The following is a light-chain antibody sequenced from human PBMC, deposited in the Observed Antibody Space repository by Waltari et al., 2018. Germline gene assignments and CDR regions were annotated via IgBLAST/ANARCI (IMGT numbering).Light chain of an antibody. Sequence: SLLTQPPSVSAAPGQRVTISCSGGRSNIGNNFVSWYRQFPGTAPKLLIYEDSERPSGIPGRFSGSKSGTSATLDITGLQAGDEADYYCGTWDSSLSGAVFGGGTHLTVL. CDR1: RSNIGNNF. CDR2: EDS. V-gene: IGLV1-51*02. J-gene: IGLJ7*01. CDR3: GTWDSSLSGAV.